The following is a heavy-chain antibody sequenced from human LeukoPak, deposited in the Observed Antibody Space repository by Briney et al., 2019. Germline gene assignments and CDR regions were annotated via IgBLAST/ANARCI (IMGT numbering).Heavy chain of an antibody. CDR1: GFTVSTNY. J-gene: IGHJ4*02. CDR2: LYHGGST. Sequence: GGSLRLSCAASGFTVSTNYMSWVRQAPGKGLEWVSVLYHGGSTYYADSVKGRFTISRDNRKKSLYLQMNSLRTEDTALYYCAKDIGGLNCCGQGTLVAVSS. D-gene: IGHD1-26*01. CDR3: AKDIGGLNC. V-gene: IGHV3-53*05.